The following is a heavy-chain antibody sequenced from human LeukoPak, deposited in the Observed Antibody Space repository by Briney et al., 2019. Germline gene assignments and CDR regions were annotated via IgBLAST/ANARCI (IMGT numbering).Heavy chain of an antibody. CDR2: FDPEDGET. Sequence: ASVKVSCKVSGYTLTELSMHWVRQAPGKGLEWMGGFDPEDGETIYAQKFQGRVTMTEDTSTDTVYMELSRLRSDDTAVYYCARDRREVDIVATIDAFDIWGQGTMVTVPS. CDR1: GYTLTELS. D-gene: IGHD5-12*01. V-gene: IGHV1-24*01. CDR3: ARDRREVDIVATIDAFDI. J-gene: IGHJ3*02.